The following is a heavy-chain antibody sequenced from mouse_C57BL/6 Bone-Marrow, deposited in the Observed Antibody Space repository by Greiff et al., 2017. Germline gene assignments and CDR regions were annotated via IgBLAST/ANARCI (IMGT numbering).Heavy chain of an antibody. CDR3: ARNGWLLHWYFDV. V-gene: IGHV2-9-1*01. J-gene: IGHJ1*03. D-gene: IGHD2-3*01. Sequence: VKLQQSGPGLVAPSQSLSITCTVSGFSLTSYAISWVRQPPGKGLEWLGVIWTGGGTNYNSALKSRLSISKDNSKSQVFLKMNSLQTDDTARYDCARNGWLLHWYFDVWGTGTTVTVSS. CDR2: IWTGGGT. CDR1: GFSLTSYA.